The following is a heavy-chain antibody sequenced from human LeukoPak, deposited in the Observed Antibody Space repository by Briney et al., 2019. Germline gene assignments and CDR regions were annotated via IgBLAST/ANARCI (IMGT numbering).Heavy chain of an antibody. CDR1: GFTFSSYW. D-gene: IGHD6-6*01. CDR2: IGTDGSST. CDR3: VREYSSSSGRAFDI. Sequence: GGSLRLSCAASGFTFSSYWMHWVRQAPGKGLVWVSRIGTDGSSTNSADSVKGRLTISRDNAKNTLYLQMNSLRAEDTAVYYCVREYSSSSGRAFDIWGQGTMVTVSP. V-gene: IGHV3-74*01. J-gene: IGHJ3*02.